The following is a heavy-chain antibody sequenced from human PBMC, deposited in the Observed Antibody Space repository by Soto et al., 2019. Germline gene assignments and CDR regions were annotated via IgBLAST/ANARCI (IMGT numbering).Heavy chain of an antibody. J-gene: IGHJ4*02. CDR3: ARYRFSGNKWSKFDY. CDR2: IYHSGST. V-gene: IGHV4-31*03. D-gene: IGHD6-25*01. Sequence: SKTLSLTCSVSGVTVSSDAYYWSWILQHPGKGLEWIGTIYHSGSTYYSPSLKSRVVISLDTSNNQLSLTLTYVTAADTAVYYRARYRFSGNKWSKFDYWGRGTLVTVSS. CDR1: GVTVSSDAYY.